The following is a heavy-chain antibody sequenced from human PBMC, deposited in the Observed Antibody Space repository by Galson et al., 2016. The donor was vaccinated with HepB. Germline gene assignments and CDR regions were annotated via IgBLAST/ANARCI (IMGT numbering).Heavy chain of an antibody. J-gene: IGHJ6*03. CDR2: IWYDGNNK. V-gene: IGHV3-33*01. Sequence: SLRLSCAASGFTFSSSGMHWVRQAPGKGLEWVAVIWYDGNNKYYADSVKGRFIISRDNSKNTLYLQMNSLRAEDTAVYYCARGGGYYYYYYMDVWGKGTTVTVCS. CDR1: GFTFSSSG. CDR3: ARGGGYYYYYYMDV. D-gene: IGHD2-15*01.